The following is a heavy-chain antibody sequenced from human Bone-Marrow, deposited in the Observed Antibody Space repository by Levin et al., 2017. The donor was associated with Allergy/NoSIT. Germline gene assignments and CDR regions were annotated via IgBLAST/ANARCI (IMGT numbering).Heavy chain of an antibody. D-gene: IGHD5-12*01. CDR2: ITSSSSYI. Sequence: LSLPCAASGFTFSIYSMNWVRPAPGKGLNWVSSITSSSSYIYYADSVKGRFTITRDNAKNSLYLQMSSLRVEDTAVYYCARGLEYSGLPWGQGTLVTVSS. CDR1: GFTFSIYS. J-gene: IGHJ5*02. V-gene: IGHV3-21*01. CDR3: ARGLEYSGLP.